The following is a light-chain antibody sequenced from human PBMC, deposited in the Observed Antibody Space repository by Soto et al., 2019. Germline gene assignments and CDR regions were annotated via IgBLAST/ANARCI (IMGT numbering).Light chain of an antibody. V-gene: IGKV3-15*01. CDR1: QSFSSN. CDR2: GAS. CDR3: QQYNSWPPLT. Sequence: EIVMTQSQATLSVSPGERATLSCRASQSFSSNLAWYQQKPGQAPRLLIYGASTRATGIPARFSGSGSGTEFTLTISSLQSEDLAVYYCQQYNSWPPLTFGGGTKVEIK. J-gene: IGKJ4*01.